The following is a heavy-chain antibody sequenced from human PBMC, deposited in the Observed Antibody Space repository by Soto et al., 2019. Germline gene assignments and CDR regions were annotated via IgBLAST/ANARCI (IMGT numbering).Heavy chain of an antibody. J-gene: IGHJ3*02. CDR2: ISYDGSNK. V-gene: IGHV3-30-3*01. Sequence: QVQLVESGGGVVQLGRSLRLSCAASGFTFSSYAMHWVRQAPGKGLEWVAVISYDGSNKYYADSVKGRFTISRDNSKNTLYLQMNSLRAEDTAVYYCARAGGVVVISGAFDIWGQGTMVTVSS. D-gene: IGHD3-22*01. CDR3: ARAGGVVVISGAFDI. CDR1: GFTFSSYA.